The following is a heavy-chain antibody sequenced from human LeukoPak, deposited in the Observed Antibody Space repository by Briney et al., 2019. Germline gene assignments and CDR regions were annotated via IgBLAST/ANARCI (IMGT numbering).Heavy chain of an antibody. V-gene: IGHV3-74*01. CDR3: ARDAPGNTALDY. J-gene: IGHJ4*02. CDR2: IYGYGSST. CDR1: GFTFISYW. D-gene: IGHD5-18*01. Sequence: GGSLRLSCVASGFTFISYWMHWVRQAPGKGLVWVSRIYGYGSSTDFADSVKGRFTISRDNAKNTLYLQMNSLRAEDTAVYYCARDAPGNTALDYWGQGTLVTVSS.